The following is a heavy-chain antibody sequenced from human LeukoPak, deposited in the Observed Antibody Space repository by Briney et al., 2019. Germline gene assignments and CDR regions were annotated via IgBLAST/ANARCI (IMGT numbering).Heavy chain of an antibody. J-gene: IGHJ4*02. D-gene: IGHD3-10*01. CDR2: ISAYNGNT. V-gene: IGHV1-18*01. Sequence: EPSVKVSCKASGYTFTSYGISWVRQAPGQGLEWMGWISAYNGNTNYAQKLQGRVTMTTDTCTSTAYMELRSLRSDDTAVYYCARDPLLWFGEAIDYWGQGTLVTVSS. CDR1: GYTFTSYG. CDR3: ARDPLLWFGEAIDY.